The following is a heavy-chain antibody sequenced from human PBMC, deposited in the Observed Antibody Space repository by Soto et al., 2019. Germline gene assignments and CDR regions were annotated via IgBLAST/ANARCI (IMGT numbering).Heavy chain of an antibody. CDR3: ARDRVLVSQGFGGAAY. Sequence: QVQLVQSGAEVKKPGASVKVSCKASGYTFTSYGISWVRQAPGQGLEWMGWISAYNGNTNYAQKLQGRVTMTTDTSTSIAYIELRSLRSDDTVVYYCARDRVLVSQGFGGAAYWGQGTLVTVSS. CDR1: GYTFTSYG. CDR2: ISAYNGNT. V-gene: IGHV1-18*04. D-gene: IGHD3-3*01. J-gene: IGHJ4*02.